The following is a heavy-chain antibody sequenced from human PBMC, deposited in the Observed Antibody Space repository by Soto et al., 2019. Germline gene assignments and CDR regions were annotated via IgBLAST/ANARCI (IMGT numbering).Heavy chain of an antibody. Sequence: QVQLQESGPGLVKPSQTLSLTCTVSGGSISSGGYYWSWIRQHPGKGLEWIGYIYYSGSTYYNPSLSSLVTISLDTSNNLFSLKLSSVTAADTAVYYCARGGARWNGGIDYYSYMDVWGKGTTVTVSS. CDR2: IYYSGST. CDR1: GGSISSGGYY. V-gene: IGHV4-31*01. D-gene: IGHD1-1*01. J-gene: IGHJ6*03. CDR3: ARGGARWNGGIDYYSYMDV.